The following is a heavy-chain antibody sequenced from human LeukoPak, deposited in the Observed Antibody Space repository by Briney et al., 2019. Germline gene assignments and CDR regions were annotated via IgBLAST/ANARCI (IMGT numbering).Heavy chain of an antibody. CDR2: ISASSSSI. V-gene: IGHV3-48*02. CDR1: GFTFSGYS. J-gene: IGHJ1*01. D-gene: IGHD3-10*01. CDR3: ARRAAGRPGADYFQH. Sequence: GESLRLSCAASGFTFSGYSMNWVRQAVGKGLEWVSYISASSSSIYYADSVKGRFTISRDNAKNSLYLQMNSLRDEDTAVYYCARRAAGRPGADYFQHWGQGILVTVSS.